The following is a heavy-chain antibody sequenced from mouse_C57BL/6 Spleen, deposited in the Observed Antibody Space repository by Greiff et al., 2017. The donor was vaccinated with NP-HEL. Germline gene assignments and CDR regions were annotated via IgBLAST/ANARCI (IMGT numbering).Heavy chain of an antibody. CDR3: TIITTVVATYYAMDY. CDR1: GYTFTDYE. V-gene: IGHV1-15*01. CDR2: IDPETGGT. J-gene: IGHJ4*01. Sequence: QVQLQQSGAELVRPGASVTLSCKASGYTFTDYEMHWVKQTPVHGLEWIGAIDPETGGTAYNQKFKGKAILTADKSSSTAYMELRSLTSEDSAVYYCTIITTVVATYYAMDYWGQGTSVTVSS. D-gene: IGHD1-1*01.